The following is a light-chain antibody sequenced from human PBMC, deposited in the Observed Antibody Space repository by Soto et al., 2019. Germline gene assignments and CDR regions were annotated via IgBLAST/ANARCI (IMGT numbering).Light chain of an antibody. CDR3: QQYGSSPTWT. CDR1: LSVSSN. J-gene: IGKJ1*01. CDR2: GTS. V-gene: IGKV3-15*01. Sequence: EIVMTQSPATLSVSPGERATLSCRASLSVSSNLAWYQQKPGQAPRLLIYGTSTRAAGIPARFSGSGSGTEFTLTISRLEPEDFAVYYCQQYGSSPTWTFGQGTKVDNK.